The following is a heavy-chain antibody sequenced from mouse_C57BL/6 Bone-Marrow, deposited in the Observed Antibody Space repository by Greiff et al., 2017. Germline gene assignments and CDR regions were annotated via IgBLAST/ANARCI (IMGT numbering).Heavy chain of an antibody. J-gene: IGHJ1*03. Sequence: VQRVESGAELVRPGTSVKVSCKASGYAFTNYLIAWVKQRPGQGLEWIGVINPGSGGTNYNEKFKGKATLTADKSASTAYMQLSSLTSEDSAVYFCARSAYNYDGYFDFWGTGTTVTVSS. CDR3: ARSAYNYDGYFDF. V-gene: IGHV1-54*01. D-gene: IGHD1-3*01. CDR1: GYAFTNYL. CDR2: INPGSGGT.